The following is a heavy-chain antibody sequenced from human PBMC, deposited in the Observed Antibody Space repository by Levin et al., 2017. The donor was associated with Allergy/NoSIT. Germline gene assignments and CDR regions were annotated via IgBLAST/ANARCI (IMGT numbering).Heavy chain of an antibody. CDR2: ISGSGTTT. V-gene: IGHV3-23*01. CDR1: GFVFSNFD. Sequence: PGGSLRLSCAASGFVFSNFDMSWVRQAPGKGLEWVSGISGSGTTTNYADSVMGRFTISRDNSKNTMYLQLNSLRDEDTAIYYCAKEDLAVAGPCFDHWGQGTLVTVSS. CDR3: AKEDLAVAGPCFDH. J-gene: IGHJ4*02. D-gene: IGHD6-19*01.